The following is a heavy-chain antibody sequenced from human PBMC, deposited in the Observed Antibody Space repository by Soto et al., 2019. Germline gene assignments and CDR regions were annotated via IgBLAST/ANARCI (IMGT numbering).Heavy chain of an antibody. Sequence: QVQLVESGGGVVQTGRSLRLSCVASGFSFSSSGMHWVRQAPGKGLQWVAVIWHDGGNKYNADSVKGRFSISRDNSKNTIYLQMNSLRVEDTAVYYCARGNWKYGYFDYWGQGTLVTVSS. CDR2: IWHDGGNK. CDR3: ARGNWKYGYFDY. V-gene: IGHV3-33*01. D-gene: IGHD1-7*01. J-gene: IGHJ4*02. CDR1: GFSFSSSG.